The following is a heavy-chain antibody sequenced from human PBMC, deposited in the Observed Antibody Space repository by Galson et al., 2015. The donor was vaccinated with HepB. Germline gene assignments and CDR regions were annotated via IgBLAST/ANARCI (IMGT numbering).Heavy chain of an antibody. J-gene: IGHJ4*02. D-gene: IGHD2-15*01. V-gene: IGHV3-21*01. Sequence: SLRLSCAASGFTFSSYSMNWVRQAPGKGLEWVSSISSSSSYIYYADSVKGRFTISRDNAKNSLYLQMNSLRAEDTAVYYCASIYCSGGSCYPYLDYWGQGTLVTVSS. CDR2: ISSSSSYI. CDR3: ASIYCSGGSCYPYLDY. CDR1: GFTFSSYS.